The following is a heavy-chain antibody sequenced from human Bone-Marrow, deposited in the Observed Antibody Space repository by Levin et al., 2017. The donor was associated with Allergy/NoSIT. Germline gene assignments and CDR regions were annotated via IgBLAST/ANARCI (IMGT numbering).Heavy chain of an antibody. CDR2: IYTSGST. D-gene: IGHD3-10*01. Sequence: SETLSLTCTVSGGSIISGSYYWSWIRQPAGTGLEWIGRIYTSGSTDYNPSLESRVSISLDTSRAQFSLKLNSVTAADTAIYFCARDSGSKCTDRLGFGWFDPWGQGTLVTVSS. CDR3: ARDSGSKCTDRLGFGWFDP. J-gene: IGHJ5*02. CDR1: GGSIISGSYY. V-gene: IGHV4-61*02.